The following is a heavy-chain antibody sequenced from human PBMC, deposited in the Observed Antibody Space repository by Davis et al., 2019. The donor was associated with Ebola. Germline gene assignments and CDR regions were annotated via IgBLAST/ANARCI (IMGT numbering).Heavy chain of an antibody. V-gene: IGHV4-4*02. D-gene: IGHD5-12*01. J-gene: IGHJ2*01. CDR1: GGSITSSDW. Sequence: MPSETLSLTCAVSGGSITSSDWWSWVRQPPGKGLEWIGEVYHSGGANYNPSLKSRVTMSVDKSKNQFSLELSFVTAADTAVYYCARAQRKSGLRRWYFDLWGRGTLVTVSS. CDR3: ARAQRKSGLRRWYFDL. CDR2: VYHSGGA.